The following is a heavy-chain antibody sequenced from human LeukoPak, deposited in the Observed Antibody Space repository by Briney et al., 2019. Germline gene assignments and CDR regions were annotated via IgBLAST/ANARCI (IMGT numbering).Heavy chain of an antibody. D-gene: IGHD3-22*01. CDR3: TTDWYYYDSSGYY. CDR1: GFTFGNAW. J-gene: IGHJ4*02. CDR2: IKSKTDGGTT. Sequence: GGSLRLSCAASGFTFGNAWMSWVRQAPGKGLEWVGRIKSKTDGGTTDYAAPVKGRFTTSRDDSKNTLYLQMNSLKTEDTAVYYCTTDWYYYDSSGYYWGQGTLVTVSS. V-gene: IGHV3-15*01.